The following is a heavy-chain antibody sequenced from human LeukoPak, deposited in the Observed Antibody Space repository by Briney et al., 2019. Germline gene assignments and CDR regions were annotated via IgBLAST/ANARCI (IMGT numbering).Heavy chain of an antibody. CDR2: ISAYNGNT. CDR3: ARGLPGDCSSTSCHRTHGDN. V-gene: IGHV1-18*01. D-gene: IGHD2-2*01. Sequence: ASVKVSCKASGYTFTSYGISWLRQAPGQGLEWMGWISAYNGNTNYAQKLQGRVTMTTDTSTSTAYMELRSLRSDDTAVYYCARGLPGDCSSTSCHRTHGDNWGQGTLVTVSS. J-gene: IGHJ4*02. CDR1: GYTFTSYG.